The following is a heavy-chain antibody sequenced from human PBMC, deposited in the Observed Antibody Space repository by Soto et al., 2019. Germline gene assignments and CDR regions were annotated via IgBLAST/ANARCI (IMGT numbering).Heavy chain of an antibody. CDR2: ITADGSMT. V-gene: IGHV3-74*01. CDR3: VTGFR. J-gene: IGHJ4*02. Sequence: EVQLVESGGGLVQPGGSLRLSCAASGVSFTNIWWYWVRQAPGNGLVWVARITADGSMTSHADTVRGRFTISRDNAQNTLYLEINSLRAEDTAVYYRVTGFRWGQGTLVTVSS. CDR1: GVSFTNIW.